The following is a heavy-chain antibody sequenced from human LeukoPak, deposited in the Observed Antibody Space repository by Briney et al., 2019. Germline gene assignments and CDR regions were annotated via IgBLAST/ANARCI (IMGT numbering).Heavy chain of an antibody. CDR1: GFSFSNYA. J-gene: IGHJ4*02. V-gene: IGHV3-23*01. CDR3: AKSSYYDASGYYREYYFDY. Sequence: GGSLRLSCVPSGFSFSNYAMSWVRQAPGKGLEWVSSISGSGGSTHYADSVKGRFTISRDKTKNTLYLQMNSLRAEDTAVYYCAKSSYYDASGYYREYYFDYWGQGTLVTVSS. D-gene: IGHD3-22*01. CDR2: ISGSGGST.